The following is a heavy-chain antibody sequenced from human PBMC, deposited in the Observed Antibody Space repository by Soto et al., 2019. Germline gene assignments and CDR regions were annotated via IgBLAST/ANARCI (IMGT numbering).Heavy chain of an antibody. V-gene: IGHV3-53*01. CDR1: GFTVSSNY. D-gene: IGHD6-6*01. J-gene: IGHJ6*02. CDR2: IYSGGIT. CDR3: VRDFGSSSEGGMDV. Sequence: QPGGSLRLFCAASGFTVSSNYMSCVRQAPGKGLEWVSVIYSGGITFYADSVKGRFTISRDNSKNTLYLQMNNLRGEDTAVYYCVRDFGSSSEGGMDVWGQGTTVTVSS.